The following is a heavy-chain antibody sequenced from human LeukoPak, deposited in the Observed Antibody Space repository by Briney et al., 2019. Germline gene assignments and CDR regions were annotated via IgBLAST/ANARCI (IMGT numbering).Heavy chain of an antibody. V-gene: IGHV1-2*02. D-gene: IGHD4-23*01. CDR2: INPNSGGT. CDR1: GYTFTGYY. Sequence: ASVKVSCKASGYTFTGYYMHWVRQAPGQGLEWMGWINPNSGGTNYAQKFQGRVTMTRDTSISTAYMELSRLRSDDTAVYYCARATVVTPGAFSKGAFDIWGQGTMVTVSS. J-gene: IGHJ3*02. CDR3: ARATVVTPGAFSKGAFDI.